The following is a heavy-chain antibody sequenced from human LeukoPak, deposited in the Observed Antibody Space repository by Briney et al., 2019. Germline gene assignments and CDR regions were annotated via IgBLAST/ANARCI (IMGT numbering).Heavy chain of an antibody. CDR3: ARALAVAGTGGFDP. CDR2: IGDGGSTT. D-gene: IGHD6-19*01. J-gene: IGHJ5*02. V-gene: IGHV3-74*01. Sequence: GGSLRLSCAASGFTFSSYWMHWVRQAPGKGLVWVSRIGDGGSTTTYADSVKGRFTISRDNAKNTLYLQMNSLRAEDTAVYYCARALAVAGTGGFDPWGQGTLVTVSS. CDR1: GFTFSSYW.